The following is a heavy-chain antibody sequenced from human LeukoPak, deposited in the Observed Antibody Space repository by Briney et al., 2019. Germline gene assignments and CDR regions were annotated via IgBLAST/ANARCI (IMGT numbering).Heavy chain of an antibody. Sequence: PSETLSLTCAVSGESFSGYFWTWIRQPPGKGLEWIGESNHFGSTDYNPSLRSRVSMSVDTPKNQFSLKLNSVTAADTAVYYCARDKIPYDSSAPWGQGTLVTVSS. J-gene: IGHJ5*02. D-gene: IGHD3-22*01. CDR1: GESFSGYF. V-gene: IGHV4-34*09. CDR2: SNHFGST. CDR3: ARDKIPYDSSAP.